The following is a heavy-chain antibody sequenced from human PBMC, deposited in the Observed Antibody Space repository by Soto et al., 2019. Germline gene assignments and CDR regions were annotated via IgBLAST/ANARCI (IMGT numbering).Heavy chain of an antibody. CDR3: ARAFTAMVGIVPEYYFDY. CDR1: GGSISSGGYY. D-gene: IGHD5-18*01. CDR2: IYYSGST. J-gene: IGHJ4*02. V-gene: IGHV4-31*03. Sequence: PSETLSLTCTVSGGSISSGGYYWSWIRQHPGKGLEWIGYIYYSGSTYYNPSLKSRVTISVDTSKNQFSLKLSSVTAADTAVYYCARAFTAMVGIVPEYYFDYWGQGTLVTVSS.